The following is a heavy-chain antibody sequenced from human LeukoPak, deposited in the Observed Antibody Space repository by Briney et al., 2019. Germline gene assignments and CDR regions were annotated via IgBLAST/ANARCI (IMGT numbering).Heavy chain of an antibody. CDR1: GFTFSSYA. V-gene: IGHV3-23*01. CDR3: AFSTYYYGSGSYYRGDYFDY. CDR2: ISGSGGST. J-gene: IGHJ4*02. D-gene: IGHD3-10*01. Sequence: GGSLRLSCAASGFTFSSYAMSWVRQAPGKGLEWVSAISGSGGSTYYADPVKGRFTISRDNSKNTLYLQMNSLRAEDTAVYYCAFSTYYYGSGSYYRGDYFDYWGQGTLVTVSS.